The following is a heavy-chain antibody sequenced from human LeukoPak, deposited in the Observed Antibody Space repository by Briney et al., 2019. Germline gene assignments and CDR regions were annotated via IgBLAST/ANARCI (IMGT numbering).Heavy chain of an antibody. CDR1: GFTFSSYG. V-gene: IGHV3-33*01. CDR3: ARDPHPTTVIDYYYYGMDV. CDR2: IWYDGSNK. J-gene: IGHJ6*02. Sequence: GGSLRLSCAASGFTFSSYGMHWVRQAPGKGLEWVAVIWYDGSNKYYADSVKGRFTISRDNSKNTLYLQMNSLRAEDTAVYYCARDPHPTTVIDYYYYGMDVWGQGTTVTVSS. D-gene: IGHD4-17*01.